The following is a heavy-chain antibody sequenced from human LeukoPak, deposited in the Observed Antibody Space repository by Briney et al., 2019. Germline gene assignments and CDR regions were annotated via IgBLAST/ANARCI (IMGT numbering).Heavy chain of an antibody. Sequence: SETLSLTCAVYGGSFSGYYWSWIRQPLGKGLEWIGEINHSGSTNYNPSLKSRVTISVDTSKNQFSLKLSSVTAADTAVYYCASPGRDGYNSGFDYWGQGTLVTVSS. CDR1: GGSFSGYY. J-gene: IGHJ4*02. CDR2: INHSGST. CDR3: ASPGRDGYNSGFDY. V-gene: IGHV4-34*01. D-gene: IGHD5-24*01.